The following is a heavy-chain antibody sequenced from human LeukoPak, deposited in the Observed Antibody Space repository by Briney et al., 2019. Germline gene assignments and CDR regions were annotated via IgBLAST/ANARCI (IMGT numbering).Heavy chain of an antibody. CDR1: GASISSSNW. CDR3: ASRAPRDNFNRYLPIDY. J-gene: IGHJ4*02. Sequence: SETLSLTCAVAGASISSSNWWTWVRQPPGKGLEWIGEIYHSGSTNYKPSLKSRATISVDKSKNQFSLKLSSVTAADTAVYYCASRAPRDNFNRYLPIDYWGQGTLVTVSS. V-gene: IGHV4-4*02. D-gene: IGHD1-20*01. CDR2: IYHSGST.